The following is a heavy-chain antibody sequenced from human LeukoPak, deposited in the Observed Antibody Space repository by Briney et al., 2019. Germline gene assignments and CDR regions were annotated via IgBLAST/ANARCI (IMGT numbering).Heavy chain of an antibody. CDR2: IYYSGST. CDR1: GGSISSGDYY. J-gene: IGHJ6*02. CDR3: ARVRRVFPNYYGMDV. D-gene: IGHD3-10*01. Sequence: PSQTLSLTCTVSGGSISSGDYYWIWIRQPPGKGLEWIGYIYYSGSTYYNPSLKSRVTISVDTSKNQFSLKLSSVTAADTAVYYCARVRRVFPNYYGMDVWGQGTTVTVSS. V-gene: IGHV4-30-4*01.